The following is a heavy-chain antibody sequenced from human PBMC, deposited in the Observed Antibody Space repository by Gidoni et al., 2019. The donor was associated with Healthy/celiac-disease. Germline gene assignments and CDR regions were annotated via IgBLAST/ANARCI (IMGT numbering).Heavy chain of an antibody. CDR3: ARGYGGGFYYYYGMDV. Sequence: EVQLVESGGGLVQPGGSLRLSCAASGFTFSSYDMHWVRQATGKGLEWVSAIGTAGDTYYPGSVKGRFTISRENAKNSLYLQMNSLRAGDTAVYYCARGYGGGFYYYYGMDVWGQGTTVTVSS. CDR2: IGTAGDT. CDR1: GFTFSSYD. J-gene: IGHJ6*02. V-gene: IGHV3-13*01. D-gene: IGHD5-12*01.